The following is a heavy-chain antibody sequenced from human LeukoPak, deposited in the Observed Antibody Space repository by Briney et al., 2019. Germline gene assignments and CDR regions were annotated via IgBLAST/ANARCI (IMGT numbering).Heavy chain of an antibody. CDR1: GLTFDDYA. J-gene: IGHJ3*02. V-gene: IGHV3-9*01. CDR2: ISWNSGSI. CDR3: AKTRIEDRAFDI. Sequence: ALRLSCAASGLTFDDYAMHWVRQAPGKGLEWVSGISWNSGSIGYADSVKGRFTISRDNAKNSLYLQMNSLRAEDTALYYCAKTRIEDRAFDIWGQGTMVTVSS.